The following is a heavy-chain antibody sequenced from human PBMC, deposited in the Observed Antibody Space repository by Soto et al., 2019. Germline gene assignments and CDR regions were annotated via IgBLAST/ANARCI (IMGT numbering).Heavy chain of an antibody. V-gene: IGHV1-18*01. CDR3: AREPPDY. Sequence: VASVKVSSKAYGYTFTNFDINWVRLAPGQGLEWVGRISPYNGDTNSAQKFQDRVSMTTDTSTTTAYMELRNLRSDDTAVYYCAREPPDYWGQGPLVTVS. CDR1: GYTFTNFD. J-gene: IGHJ4*02. CDR2: ISPYNGDT.